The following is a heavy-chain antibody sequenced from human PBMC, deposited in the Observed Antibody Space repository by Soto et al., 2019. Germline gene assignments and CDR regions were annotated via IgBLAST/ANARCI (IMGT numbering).Heavy chain of an antibody. V-gene: IGHV3-13*05. Sequence: GSLRLSCAASGFTFSRYDMHWVRQATGKGLEWVSAIGTAGDPYYPGSVKGRFTISRENDKNSLHLQMNSLRAGDTAVYYCARGYYDSSGHYPVFDYWGQGALVTVSS. CDR1: GFTFSRYD. CDR3: ARGYYDSSGHYPVFDY. D-gene: IGHD3-22*01. CDR2: IGTAGDP. J-gene: IGHJ4*02.